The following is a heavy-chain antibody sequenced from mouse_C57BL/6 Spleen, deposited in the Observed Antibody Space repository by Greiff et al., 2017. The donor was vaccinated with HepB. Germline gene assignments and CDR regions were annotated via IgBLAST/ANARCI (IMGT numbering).Heavy chain of an antibody. D-gene: IGHD2-5*01. CDR2: INPSSGYT. Sequence: QVQLQQSGAELARPGASVKMSCKASGYTFTSYTMHWVKQRPGQGLEWIGYINPSSGYTKYNQKFKDKATLTADKSSSTAYMQLSSLTSEDSAVYYWARRYSTCHAMDYWGQGTSVTVSS. V-gene: IGHV1-4*01. CDR1: GYTFTSYT. CDR3: ARRYSTCHAMDY. J-gene: IGHJ4*01.